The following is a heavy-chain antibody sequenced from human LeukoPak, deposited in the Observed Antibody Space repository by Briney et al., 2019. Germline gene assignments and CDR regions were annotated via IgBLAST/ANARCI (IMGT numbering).Heavy chain of an antibody. CDR3: ARQLQPVEFDY. J-gene: IGHJ4*02. D-gene: IGHD6-13*01. CDR2: ISDIGRT. V-gene: IGHV4-59*08. CDR1: GGSISDDY. Sequence: SETLSLTCTVSGGSISDDYWSWIRQPPGKGLEWIGYISDIGRTNYSPSLRSRITISRDTSKNQFSLRLTSVTAADTAVYYCARQLQPVEFDYWGQGTLVTVSS.